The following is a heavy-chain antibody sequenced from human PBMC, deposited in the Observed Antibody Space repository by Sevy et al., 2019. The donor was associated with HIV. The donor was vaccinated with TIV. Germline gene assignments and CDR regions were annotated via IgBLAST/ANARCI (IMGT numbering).Heavy chain of an antibody. V-gene: IGHV4-30-2*06. CDR2: IYHSWST. Sequence: SETLSLTCAVSGGSISSGGYSWSWIRQSPGKGLEWIGYIYHSWSTYYNPSLKSRVTISVDRSKNQFSLKLSSVTAADTAVYYCARGRLPTYFDYWGQGTLVTVSS. CDR3: ARGRLPTYFDY. CDR1: GGSISSGGYS. D-gene: IGHD2-15*01. J-gene: IGHJ4*02.